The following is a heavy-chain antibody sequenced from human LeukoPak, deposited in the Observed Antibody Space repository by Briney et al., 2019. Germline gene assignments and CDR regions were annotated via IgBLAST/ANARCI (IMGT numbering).Heavy chain of an antibody. V-gene: IGHV3-73*01. D-gene: IGHD6-19*01. J-gene: IGHJ4*02. CDR3: TRHPDDSEQWLVG. CDR1: GFTFSGSS. Sequence: GGSLRLSCAASGFTFSGSSMHWVRQASGKGLEWVGRIRSKTNSYATAYAASVRGRFTISRDDSKNTAYLQMNSLKTEDTAVYYCTRHPDDSEQWLVGWGQGTLVTVSS. CDR2: IRSKTNSYAT.